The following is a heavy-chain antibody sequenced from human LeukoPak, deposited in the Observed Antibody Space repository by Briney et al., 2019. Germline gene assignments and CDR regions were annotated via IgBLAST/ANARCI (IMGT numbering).Heavy chain of an antibody. CDR2: IYYSGST. D-gene: IGHD5-12*01. CDR1: GGSISSYY. V-gene: IGHV4-59*01. J-gene: IGHJ4*02. Sequence: PSETLSLTCTVSGGSISSYYWSWIRQPPGKGLEWIGYIYYSGSTNYNPSLKSRVTISVDTSKNQFSLKLSSVIAADTAVYYCARVSGYDWESFFDYWGRGTLVTVSS. CDR3: ARVSGYDWESFFDY.